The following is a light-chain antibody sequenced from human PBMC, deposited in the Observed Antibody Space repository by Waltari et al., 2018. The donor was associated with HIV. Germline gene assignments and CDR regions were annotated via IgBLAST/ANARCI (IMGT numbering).Light chain of an antibody. CDR1: SSDGGSYNL. CDR3: RSYAGSSTLEV. CDR2: EGS. J-gene: IGLJ2*01. V-gene: IGLV2-23*01. Sequence: QSALTQPASVSGSPGQSITISCTGTSSDGGSYNLVSWYQQHPGKAPKLMIYEGSKRTAGVSNRCSGSKSGNTASLTIAGLRAEDEADYYCRSYAGSSTLEVFGGGTKLTVL.